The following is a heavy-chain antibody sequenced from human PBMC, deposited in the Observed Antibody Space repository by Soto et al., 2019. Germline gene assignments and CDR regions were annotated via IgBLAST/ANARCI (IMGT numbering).Heavy chain of an antibody. D-gene: IGHD3-16*02. V-gene: IGHV4-39*01. CDR1: GGSTNSRSDY. Sequence: SETLSLTCTVSGGSTNSRSDYWGWIRQPPGKGLEWIGSVYYSGSTHDNPSLQSRVTISVDTSRNQFYLNLISVTAADTAVYFCARQPRGTRYRERGLYFDYWGQGNLVTVSS. CDR2: VYYSGST. J-gene: IGHJ4*02. CDR3: ARQPRGTRYRERGLYFDY.